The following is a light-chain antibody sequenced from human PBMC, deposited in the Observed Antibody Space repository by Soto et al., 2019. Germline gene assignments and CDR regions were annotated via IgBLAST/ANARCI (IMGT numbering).Light chain of an antibody. CDR3: QQYGGSPPKYT. V-gene: IGKV3-20*01. Sequence: EIVLTQSPGTLSLSPGERVALSCRASQSVSSTSIAWYQQKPGQAPRLLIYDSSSRATDIPDRFSGSGSGTDCTLTISRLEPEDFAVYYCQQYGGSPPKYTFGQGTKLEIK. J-gene: IGKJ2*01. CDR1: QSVSSTS. CDR2: DSS.